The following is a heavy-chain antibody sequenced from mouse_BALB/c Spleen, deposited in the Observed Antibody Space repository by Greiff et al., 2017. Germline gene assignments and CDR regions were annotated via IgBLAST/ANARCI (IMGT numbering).Heavy chain of an antibody. J-gene: IGHJ2*01. CDR3: ARHEGYYYGYYFDY. CDR1: GFTFSSYT. Sequence: EVMLVESGGGLVQPGGSLKLSCAASGFTFSSYTMSWVRQTPEKRLEWVAYISNGGGSTYYPDTVKGRFTISRDNAKNTLYLQMSSLKSEDTAMYYCARHEGYYYGYYFDYWGQGTTLTVSS. V-gene: IGHV5-12-2*01. CDR2: ISNGGGST. D-gene: IGHD1-1*01.